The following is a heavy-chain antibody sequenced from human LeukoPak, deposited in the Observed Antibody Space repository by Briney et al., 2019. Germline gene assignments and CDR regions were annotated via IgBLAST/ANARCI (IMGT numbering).Heavy chain of an antibody. J-gene: IGHJ4*02. V-gene: IGHV3-33*01. D-gene: IGHD5-18*01. CDR2: IWYDGSNK. CDR3: AREEGGGWIQVWFSY. Sequence: PGRSLRLSCAASGFTFSSYGMHWVRQAPGKGLEWVAVIWYDGSNKYYADSVKGRFTISRDNSKNTLYLQMNSLRAGDTAVYFCAREEGGGWIQVWFSYWGQGTLVTVSS. CDR1: GFTFSSYG.